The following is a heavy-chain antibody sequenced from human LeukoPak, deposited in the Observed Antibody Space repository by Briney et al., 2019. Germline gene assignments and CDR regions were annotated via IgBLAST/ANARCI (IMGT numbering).Heavy chain of an antibody. V-gene: IGHV1-2*02. CDR2: ISPNSGGT. J-gene: IGHJ4*02. CDR1: GYAFTDYY. D-gene: IGHD6-19*01. Sequence: ASVKVSCKASGYAFTDYYMHWVRQAPGQGLEWMGWISPNSGGTNYAQKFQGRVTVTRDTSISTAYMELSSLTSDDTALYYCARDGAVAGTAYPEYWGQGTLVTVSS. CDR3: ARDGAVAGTAYPEY.